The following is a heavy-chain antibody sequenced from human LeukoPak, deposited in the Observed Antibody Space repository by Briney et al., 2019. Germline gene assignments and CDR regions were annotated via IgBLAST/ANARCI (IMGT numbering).Heavy chain of an antibody. J-gene: IGHJ3*02. CDR3: ARGPLSIDAFDI. V-gene: IGHV1-8*01. D-gene: IGHD6-6*01. Sequence: ASVKVSCKASGYTFTSYDINWVRQATGQGLEWMGWMNPNSGNTGYAQKFQGRVTMTRNTSISTAYMELSSLRSEDTAVYYCARGPLSIDAFDIWGQGTMVTVSS. CDR2: MNPNSGNT. CDR1: GYTFTSYD.